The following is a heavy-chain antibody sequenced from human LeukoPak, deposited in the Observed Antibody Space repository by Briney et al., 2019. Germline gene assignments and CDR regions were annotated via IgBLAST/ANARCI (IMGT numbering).Heavy chain of an antibody. D-gene: IGHD2-2*01. CDR2: ISSSGGST. J-gene: IGHJ4*02. CDR1: GFTFSSYT. CDR3: AKDVVVPAAIPYYFDY. V-gene: IGHV3-23*01. Sequence: GGSLRLSCAASGFTFSSYTMSWVRQAPGKGLEWVSTISSSGGSTYYADSVKGRFTISRDNSKNTLYLQMNSLRAEDTAVYYCAKDVVVPAAIPYYFDYWGQGTLVTVSS.